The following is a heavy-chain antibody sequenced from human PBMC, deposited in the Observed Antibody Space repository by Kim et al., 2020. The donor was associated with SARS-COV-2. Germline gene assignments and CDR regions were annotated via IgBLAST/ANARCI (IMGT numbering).Heavy chain of an antibody. CDR1: GGSISSGGYY. D-gene: IGHD5-12*01. V-gene: IGHV4-31*03. J-gene: IGHJ4*02. Sequence: SETLSLTCTVSGGSISSGGYYWSWIRQHPGKGLEWIGYIYYSGSTYYNPSLKSRVTISVDTSKNQFSLKLSSVTAADTAVYYCARRDSGYDFFYFDYWGQGTLVTVSS. CDR2: IYYSGST. CDR3: ARRDSGYDFFYFDY.